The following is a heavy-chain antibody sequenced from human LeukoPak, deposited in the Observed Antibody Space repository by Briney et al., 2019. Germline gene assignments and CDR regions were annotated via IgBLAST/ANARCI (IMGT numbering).Heavy chain of an antibody. D-gene: IGHD1-7*01. CDR3: ASSNWNYPALPTIEFDY. V-gene: IGHV1-69*05. Sequence: ASVKVSCKASGGTFSSYAISWVRQAPGQGLEWMGGIIPIFGTANYAQKFQGRVTITTDESTSTAYMELSSLRSEDTAVYYCASSNWNYPALPTIEFDYWSQGTLVTVSS. CDR2: IIPIFGTA. J-gene: IGHJ4*02. CDR1: GGTFSSYA.